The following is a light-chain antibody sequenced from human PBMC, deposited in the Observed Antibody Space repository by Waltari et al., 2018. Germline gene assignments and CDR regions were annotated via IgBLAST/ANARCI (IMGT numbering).Light chain of an antibody. Sequence: QSALTQPAPVSGSPGPSITLSCLGTLIAFGQYHPSPSYQQHPGKAPKVRIYEDSKRPSGVSNRFSGSKSGNTASLTISGLQAEDEADYHCCSYAGGYTHVVFGGGTKLTVL. CDR3: CSYAGGYTHVV. J-gene: IGLJ2*01. CDR1: LIAFGQYHP. V-gene: IGLV2-23*01. CDR2: EDS.